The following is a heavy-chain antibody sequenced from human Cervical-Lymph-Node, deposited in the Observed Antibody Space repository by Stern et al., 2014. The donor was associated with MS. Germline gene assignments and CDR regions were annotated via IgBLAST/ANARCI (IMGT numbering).Heavy chain of an antibody. CDR2: ISPIFGTA. J-gene: IGHJ6*02. CDR1: GGTFSSYA. CDR3: ARGELKEGLVRGMDV. D-gene: IGHD1-26*01. V-gene: IGHV1-69*01. Sequence: QVQLVESGAEVKKPGSSVKVSCTASGGTFSSYAISWVRQAPGQGLEWIGGISPIFGTANYAQKFQGRVTITADESTSTAYMELSSLRSEDTAVYCCARGELKEGLVRGMDVWGQGTTVTVSS.